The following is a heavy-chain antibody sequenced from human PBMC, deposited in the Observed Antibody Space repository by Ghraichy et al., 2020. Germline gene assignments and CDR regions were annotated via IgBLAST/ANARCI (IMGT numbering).Heavy chain of an antibody. J-gene: IGHJ6*02. CDR1: GGSFSGYY. CDR2: INHSGST. V-gene: IGHV4-34*01. Sequence: SETLSLTCAVYGGSFSGYYWSWIRQPPGKGLEWIGEINHSGSTNYNPSLKSRVTISVDTSKNQFSLKLSSVTAADTAVYYCARESPIVPQYPYYYGMDVWGQGTTVTVSS. D-gene: IGHD2-2*01. CDR3: ARESPIVPQYPYYYGMDV.